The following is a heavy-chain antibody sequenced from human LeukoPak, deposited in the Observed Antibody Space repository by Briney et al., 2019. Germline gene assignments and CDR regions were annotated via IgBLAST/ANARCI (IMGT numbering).Heavy chain of an antibody. D-gene: IGHD3-10*01. CDR1: GFTFSSYA. CDR2: ISYDGSNK. Sequence: GGSLRLSCAASGFTFSSYAMHWVRQAPGKGLEWVAVISYDGSNKYYADSVKGRFTISRDNSKNTLYLQMNSLRAEDTAVYYCARDSAPYYYGSGSYLDYWGQGTLVTVPS. J-gene: IGHJ4*02. CDR3: ARDSAPYYYGSGSYLDY. V-gene: IGHV3-30-3*01.